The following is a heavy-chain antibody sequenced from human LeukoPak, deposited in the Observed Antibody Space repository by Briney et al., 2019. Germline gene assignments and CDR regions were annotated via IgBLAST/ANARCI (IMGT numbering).Heavy chain of an antibody. CDR2: IYYSGST. D-gene: IGHD6-13*01. CDR3: ARLGPAAGTSFDY. CDR1: GGSISSSTYY. V-gene: IGHV4-39*07. Sequence: PSETLSLTCTASGGSISSSTYYWDWIRQPPGKGLEWIGSIYYSGSTYYNPSLKSRVTISVDTSKNQFSLKLSSVTAADTAVYYCARLGPAAGTSFDYWGQGTLVTVSS. J-gene: IGHJ4*02.